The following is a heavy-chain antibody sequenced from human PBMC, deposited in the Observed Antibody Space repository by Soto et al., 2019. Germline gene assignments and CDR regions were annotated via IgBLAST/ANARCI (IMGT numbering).Heavy chain of an antibody. CDR3: AKYRYDDASGRNFDY. CDR1: GITFSHYY. V-gene: IGHV3-23*01. J-gene: IGHJ4*02. Sequence: GGSLRLSCAASGITFSHYYMTWVRQAPGKGLEWVAVISTGGDVIHYADSVKGRFTISRDNSKNSLSLQMNSLTVEDTALYYCAKYRYDDASGRNFDYWGQGTLVTVSS. CDR2: ISTGGDVI. D-gene: IGHD3-16*02.